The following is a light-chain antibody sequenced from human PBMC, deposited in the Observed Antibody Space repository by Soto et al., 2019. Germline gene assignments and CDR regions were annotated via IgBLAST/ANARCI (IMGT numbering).Light chain of an antibody. CDR2: DVS. V-gene: IGLV2-11*01. Sequence: QSALTQPRSVSGSPGQSVTISCTGNSSDVGDYNYVSWYQQHPGKAPKLMIYDVSKRPSGVPDRFSGSKSGNTASLTISGLQAEDEADYYCCSYAGSYTYVFGTGTKLTVL. CDR1: SSDVGDYNY. J-gene: IGLJ1*01. CDR3: CSYAGSYTYV.